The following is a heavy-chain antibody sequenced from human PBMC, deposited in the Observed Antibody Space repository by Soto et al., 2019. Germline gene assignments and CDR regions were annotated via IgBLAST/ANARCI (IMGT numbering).Heavy chain of an antibody. Sequence: LRLSCAASGFTFSSYEMNWVRQAPGKGLEWVSYISSSGSNIYYADSVQGRFTISRDNAKNSLYLQMNSLRAEDTAVYYCATRSGGGGAFDFWGQGTMVTVSS. J-gene: IGHJ3*01. CDR2: ISSSGSNI. D-gene: IGHD3-10*01. V-gene: IGHV3-48*03. CDR1: GFTFSSYE. CDR3: ATRSGGGGAFDF.